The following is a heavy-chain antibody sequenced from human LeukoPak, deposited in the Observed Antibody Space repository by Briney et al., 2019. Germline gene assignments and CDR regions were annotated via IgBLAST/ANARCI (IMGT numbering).Heavy chain of an antibody. CDR3: ARHHALRVGSNYDFDY. V-gene: IGHV4-39*01. CDR1: GGSISSSSHY. J-gene: IGHJ4*02. D-gene: IGHD4-11*01. Sequence: SETLSLTCTVSGGSISSSSHYWGWIRQPPGKGLEWIGSIYYSGSTYYNPSLKSRVTISVDTSKNQFSLKLSSVTAADTAVYYCARHHALRVGSNYDFDYWGQGTLVTVSS. CDR2: IYYSGST.